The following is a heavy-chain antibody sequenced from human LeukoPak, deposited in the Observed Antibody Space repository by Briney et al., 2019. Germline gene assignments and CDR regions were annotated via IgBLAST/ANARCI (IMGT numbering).Heavy chain of an antibody. CDR2: ISGSGDNT. J-gene: IGHJ4*02. V-gene: IGHV3-23*01. CDR1: GFTFSGFA. D-gene: IGHD2-15*01. CDR3: AKDGSPGYCSGGSCYANPFDY. Sequence: QPGGSLRLSCAASGFTFSGFAMSWVRRTPGKGLEWVSGISGSGDNTLYADSVKGRFTISRDNSKNTLYLQMNSLRAEDTAVYYCAKDGSPGYCSGGSCYANPFDYWGQGTLVTVSS.